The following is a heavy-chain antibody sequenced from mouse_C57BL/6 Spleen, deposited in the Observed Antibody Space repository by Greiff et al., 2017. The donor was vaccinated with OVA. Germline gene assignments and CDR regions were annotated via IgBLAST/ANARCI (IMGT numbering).Heavy chain of an antibody. J-gene: IGHJ1*03. CDR2: ISSGRSTI. V-gene: IGHV5-17*01. Sequence: EVKLVESGGGLVKPGGSLKLSCAASGFTFSDYGMHWVRQAPEKGLEWVAYISSGRSTIYYADTVKGRFTISRDNAKNTLFLQMTSLRSEETAMYYCAMDAYFDVWGTGTTVTVSS. CDR3: AMDAYFDV. CDR1: GFTFSDYG.